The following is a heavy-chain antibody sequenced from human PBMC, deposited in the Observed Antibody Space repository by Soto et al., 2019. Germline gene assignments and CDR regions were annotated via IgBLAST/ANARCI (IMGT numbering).Heavy chain of an antibody. CDR3: ARGHWELAY. Sequence: VTTEETLSLTCTVSGASSNSAYWSWIRQHPGKGLEWIAYIYYTGSTDYNPSLKSRVTISLDTTKNQISLKLSSVTAADTAIYYCARGHWELAYWGQGTLVTV. V-gene: IGHV4-59*12. D-gene: IGHD3-10*01. CDR2: IYYTGST. J-gene: IGHJ4*01. CDR1: GASSNSAY.